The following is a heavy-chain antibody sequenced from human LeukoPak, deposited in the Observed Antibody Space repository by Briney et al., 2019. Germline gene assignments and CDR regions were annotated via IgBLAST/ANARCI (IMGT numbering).Heavy chain of an antibody. V-gene: IGHV3-21*01. J-gene: IGHJ4*02. CDR3: ARGSPLIDY. CDR1: GFTFSSYA. CDR2: ISSSSSYI. D-gene: IGHD3-10*01. Sequence: GGSLRLSCAVSGFTFSSYAMTWVRQAPGKGLEWVSSISSSSSYIYYADSVKGRFTISRDNAKNSLYLQMNSLRAEDTAVYYCARGSPLIDYWGQGTLVTVSS.